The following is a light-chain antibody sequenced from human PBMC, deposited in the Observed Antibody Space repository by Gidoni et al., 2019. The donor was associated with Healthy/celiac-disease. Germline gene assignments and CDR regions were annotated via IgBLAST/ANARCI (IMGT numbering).Light chain of an antibody. J-gene: IGKJ2*01. CDR3: QQSYSTPGYX. CDR2: AAS. Sequence: DIQMTQSPSSLSASVGDRVTITCRASQSISSYLNWYQQKPGKAPKLLIYAASSLQSGVPSRFSGSGSGTDFTLTISSLQPEDFASYYCQQSYSTPGYXVXHGTKLEI. V-gene: IGKV1-39*01. CDR1: QSISSY.